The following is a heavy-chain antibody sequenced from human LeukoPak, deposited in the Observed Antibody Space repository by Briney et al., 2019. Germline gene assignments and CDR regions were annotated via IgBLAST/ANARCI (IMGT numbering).Heavy chain of an antibody. D-gene: IGHD3-10*01. CDR3: AREAVYSKRIIMVRGGVDP. V-gene: IGHV1-69*13. J-gene: IGHJ5*02. CDR1: GYTFTSYY. Sequence: ASVKVSCKASGYTFTSYYMHWVRQAPGQGLEWMGGIIPIFGTANYAQKFQGRVTITADESTSTAYMELSGLRSDDTAVYYCAREAVYSKRIIMVRGGVDPWGQGTLVTVSS. CDR2: IIPIFGTA.